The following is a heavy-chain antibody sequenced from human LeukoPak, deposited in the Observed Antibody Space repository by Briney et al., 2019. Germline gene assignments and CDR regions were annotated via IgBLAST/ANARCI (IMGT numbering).Heavy chain of an antibody. D-gene: IGHD5-12*01. Sequence: PGGSLRLSCAASGFIFSSYGMNWVRQAPGKSLEWVSYISSSSDSIYYADSVKGRFTISRDNAENSLYLQMNSLRDEDTAVYYCARAMRSGYDYWGQGTLVTVSS. CDR3: ARAMRSGYDY. J-gene: IGHJ4*02. CDR1: GFIFSSYG. CDR2: ISSSSDSI. V-gene: IGHV3-48*02.